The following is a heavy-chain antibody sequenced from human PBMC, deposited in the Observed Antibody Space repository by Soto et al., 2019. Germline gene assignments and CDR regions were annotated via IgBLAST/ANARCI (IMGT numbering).Heavy chain of an antibody. D-gene: IGHD2-15*01. Sequence: QVQLQESGPGLVKPSQTLSLTCTVPGGSISSGGYYWSWIRQHPGKGLEWIGYIYYSGSTYYNPSLNSRVTISVDPSKNHYSQKLSSVTAADTAVYYCARVPDGGQSVGAFDIWGQGTMVTVSS. J-gene: IGHJ3*02. CDR3: ARVPDGGQSVGAFDI. CDR2: IYYSGST. V-gene: IGHV4-31*03. CDR1: GGSISSGGYY.